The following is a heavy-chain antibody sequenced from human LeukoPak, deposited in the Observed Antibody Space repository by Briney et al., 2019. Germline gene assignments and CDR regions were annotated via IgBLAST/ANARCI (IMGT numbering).Heavy chain of an antibody. D-gene: IGHD7-27*01. CDR1: GYTFDTYG. V-gene: IGHV1-18*01. Sequence: ASVKVSCKASGYTFDTYGITWVRQAPGQGLEWLGWISAYNGKRDYAQKVQGRVTMTRNTSISTAYMELSSLRSEDTAVYYCARGVTGRGPYYYYYMDVWGKGTTVTVSS. CDR2: ISAYNGKR. J-gene: IGHJ6*03. CDR3: ARGVTGRGPYYYYYMDV.